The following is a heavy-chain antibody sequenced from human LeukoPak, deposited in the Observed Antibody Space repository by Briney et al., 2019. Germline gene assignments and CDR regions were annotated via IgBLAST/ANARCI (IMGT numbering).Heavy chain of an antibody. CDR1: GYSFSSYW. D-gene: IGHD2-15*01. J-gene: IGHJ4*02. CDR2: IYPGDSAT. V-gene: IGHV5-51*01. CDR3: ARALGGPPFDY. Sequence: GESLKISCKGSGYSFSSYWIGWVRQMPGKGLEWVGIIYPGDSATRHSPSFQGQATTSASKSISTAYLQWSSLKASDTAIYYCARALGGPPFDYWGQGTLVTVSS.